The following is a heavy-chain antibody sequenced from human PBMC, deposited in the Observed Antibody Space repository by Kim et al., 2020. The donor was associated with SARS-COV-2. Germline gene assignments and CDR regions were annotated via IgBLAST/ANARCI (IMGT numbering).Heavy chain of an antibody. V-gene: IGHV4-31*03. D-gene: IGHD5-12*01. CDR3: AREGIVATMDYYYYGMDA. CDR2: IYYIGST. Sequence: SETLSLTCTVSGGSISSGGYYWSWIRQHPGKGLEWIGYIYYIGSTYYNPSLKSRVTISVDTSKNQFSLKLGSVTAADTAVYYCAREGIVATMDYYYYGMDAWGQGTTVTVSS. J-gene: IGHJ6*02. CDR1: GGSISSGGYY.